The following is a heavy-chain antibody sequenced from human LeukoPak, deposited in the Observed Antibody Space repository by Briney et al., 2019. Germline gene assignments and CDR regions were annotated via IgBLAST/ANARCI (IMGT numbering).Heavy chain of an antibody. CDR3: AKVAWGDCNGGNCHFDY. CDR2: ISGSGGST. D-gene: IGHD2-15*01. Sequence: PGGSLRLSCAASGFTFSNYAMSWVRQAPGKGLGWVSVISGSGGSTYYADSVKGRFTVSRDNSKKTLYLQMNSLRAEETAVYYCAKVAWGDCNGGNCHFDYWGQGTLVTVSS. CDR1: GFTFSNYA. V-gene: IGHV3-23*01. J-gene: IGHJ4*02.